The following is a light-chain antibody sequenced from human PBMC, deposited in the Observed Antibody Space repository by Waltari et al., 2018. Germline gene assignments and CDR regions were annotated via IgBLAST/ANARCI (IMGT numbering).Light chain of an antibody. CDR3: SSYTSNSTLV. CDR2: DVS. CDR1: SSDVSGYDL. J-gene: IGLJ3*02. V-gene: IGLV2-14*01. Sequence: QSALTQPASVYGSPGQSSTIPCPGSSSDVSGYDLAPWYQQHPGKAPKLMIYDVSNRPSGVSNRFSGSKSGNTASLTISGLQAEDEADYYCSSYTSNSTLVFGGGTKLTVL.